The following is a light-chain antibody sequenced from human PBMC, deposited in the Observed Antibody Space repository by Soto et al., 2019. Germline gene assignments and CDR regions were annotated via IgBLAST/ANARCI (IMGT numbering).Light chain of an antibody. J-gene: IGKJ1*01. CDR3: QQYGSSPTWT. V-gene: IGKV3-20*01. CDR2: GAS. Sequence: ESVLTQSPGTLSLSPGERATLCCRASQSVSNNYLAWYQQKPGQAPRLLIYGASTRATGIPDRFSGSGSGTDFTLTISRLEPEDSAVYYCQQYGSSPTWTFGQGTKVDIK. CDR1: QSVSNNY.